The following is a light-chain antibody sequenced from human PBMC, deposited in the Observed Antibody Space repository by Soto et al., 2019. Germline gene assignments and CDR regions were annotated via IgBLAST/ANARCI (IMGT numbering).Light chain of an antibody. CDR2: GTS. CDR1: QSIPTSY. V-gene: IGKV3-20*01. CDR3: QLYDYSPTFT. J-gene: IGKJ2*01. Sequence: EIVLTQSPGTLSLSAGERATLSCRASQSIPTSYLSWYQKKPGQAPRLLIYGTSTRATGIPHRFSGGGSGTDFILTISGLEPEDFAVYYCQLYDYSPTFTFGQGTKVVIK.